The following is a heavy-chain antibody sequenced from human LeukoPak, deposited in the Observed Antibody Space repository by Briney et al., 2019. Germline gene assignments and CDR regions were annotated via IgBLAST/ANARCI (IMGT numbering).Heavy chain of an antibody. V-gene: IGHV3-23*01. CDR1: GFTFNSYS. CDR2: ISGSGGST. J-gene: IGHJ3*02. Sequence: GGSLRLSCAASGFTFNSYSMNWVRQAPGKGLEWVSGISGSGGSTYYAASVKGRFTISRDNSKNTLLLQMNSLRAEDTAVYYCAKDAYYYGSGGGAFDIWGQGTMVTVSS. D-gene: IGHD3-10*01. CDR3: AKDAYYYGSGGGAFDI.